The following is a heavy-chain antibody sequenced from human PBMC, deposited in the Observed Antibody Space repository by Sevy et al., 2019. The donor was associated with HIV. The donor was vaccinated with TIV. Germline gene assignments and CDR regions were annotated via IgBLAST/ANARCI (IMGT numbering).Heavy chain of an antibody. CDR2: IYSGGST. Sequence: GGSLRLSCAASGFTFSSYAMSWVRQAPGKGLEWVSAIYSGGSTFYADSVKGRFTISRDNSKNTLYLQMNSLRAEDTAVYYCARDRYYDASGYYYYYYGLDVWGQGTTVTVSS. CDR1: GFTFSSYA. V-gene: IGHV3-66*01. D-gene: IGHD3-22*01. CDR3: ARDRYYDASGYYYYYYGLDV. J-gene: IGHJ6*02.